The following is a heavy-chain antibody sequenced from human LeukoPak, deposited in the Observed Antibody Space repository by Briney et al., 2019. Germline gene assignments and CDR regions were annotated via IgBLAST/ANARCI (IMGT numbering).Heavy chain of an antibody. Sequence: GGSLRLSCAASGFTVSSNYMSWVCEAPGKGLEWVSASYSGCSTYSAAPVKGTFTISRDTSKNTLYLQMKGLRAEDRAVYYCASGFFFDYWGQGTLVTVSS. CDR2: SYSGCST. J-gene: IGHJ4*02. CDR1: GFTVSSNY. V-gene: IGHV3-66*01. D-gene: IGHD3-3*01. CDR3: ASGFFFDY.